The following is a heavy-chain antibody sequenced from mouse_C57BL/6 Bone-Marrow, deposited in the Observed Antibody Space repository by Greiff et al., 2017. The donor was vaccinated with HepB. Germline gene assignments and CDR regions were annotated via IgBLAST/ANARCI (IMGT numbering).Heavy chain of an antibody. J-gene: IGHJ3*01. V-gene: IGHV1-55*01. CDR3: ARGGLRRFAY. Sequence: QVQLQQPGAELVKPGASVKMSCKASGYTFTSYWITWVKQRPGQGLEWIGDIYPGSGSTNYNEKFKSKATLTVDKSSSTAYMQLSSLTSEDSAVYYCARGGLRRFAYWGQGTLVTVSA. CDR1: GYTFTSYW. D-gene: IGHD2-4*01. CDR2: IYPGSGST.